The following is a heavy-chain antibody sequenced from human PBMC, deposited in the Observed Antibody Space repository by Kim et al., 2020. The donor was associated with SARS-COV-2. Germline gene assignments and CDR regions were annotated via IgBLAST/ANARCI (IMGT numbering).Heavy chain of an antibody. Sequence: SETLSLTCTVSGGSISSYYWSWIRQPPGKGLEWIGYIYYSGSTNYNPSLKSRVTISVDTSKNQFSLKLSSVTAADTAVYYCARVSGSYYYGMDVWGQGTTVTVSS. V-gene: IGHV4-59*01. J-gene: IGHJ6*02. CDR2: IYYSGST. CDR1: GGSISSYY. CDR3: ARVSGSYYYGMDV. D-gene: IGHD3-10*01.